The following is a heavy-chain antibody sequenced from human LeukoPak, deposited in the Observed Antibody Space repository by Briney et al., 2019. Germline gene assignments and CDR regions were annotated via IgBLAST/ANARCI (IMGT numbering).Heavy chain of an antibody. J-gene: IGHJ4*02. CDR2: IGSSGSTT. V-gene: IGHV3-23*01. CDR3: AKIVAGLDY. Sequence: GGSLRLSFAASGFIFSNYRMSWVRQAPGKGLEWVSAIGSSGSTTYYADSVKGRFTISRDNSKNTLYLQMNGLRTEDTAVAYCAKIVAGLDYWGQGTLVTVSS. CDR1: GFIFSNYR. D-gene: IGHD2-15*01.